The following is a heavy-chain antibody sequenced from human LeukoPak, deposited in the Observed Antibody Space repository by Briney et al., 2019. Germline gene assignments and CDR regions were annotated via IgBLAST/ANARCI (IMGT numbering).Heavy chain of an antibody. CDR2: IYSGGST. V-gene: IGHV3-66*02. Sequence: GGSLRLSCAASGFTVSSNYMSWVRQAPGKGLEWVSVIYSGGSTYYADSVKGRFTISRDNSKNTLYLQMNSLRAEDTAVYYCARDSVYYYDSRGYSYYYYYMDVWGKGTTVTVSS. CDR1: GFTVSSNY. J-gene: IGHJ6*03. CDR3: ARDSVYYYDSRGYSYYYYYMDV. D-gene: IGHD3-22*01.